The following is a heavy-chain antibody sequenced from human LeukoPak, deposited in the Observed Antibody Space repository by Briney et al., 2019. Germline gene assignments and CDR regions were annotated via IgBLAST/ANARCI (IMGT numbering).Heavy chain of an antibody. D-gene: IGHD5-12*01. CDR2: ISGSGVNT. CDR3: GKGLNHDYSGVGDS. V-gene: IGHV3-23*01. J-gene: IGHJ4*02. Sequence: GGSLRLSCAVSGFTFSSYATSWVRQAPGKGLEWVSAISGSGVNTYYADSVMGRFTISRDNSKNTLYLQVNSLRAEDTAMYYCGKGLNHDYSGVGDSWGQGTLVTVSS. CDR1: GFTFSSYA.